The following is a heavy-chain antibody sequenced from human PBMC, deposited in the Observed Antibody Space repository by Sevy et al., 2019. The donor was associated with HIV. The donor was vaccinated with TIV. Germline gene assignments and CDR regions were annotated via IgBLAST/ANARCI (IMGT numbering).Heavy chain of an antibody. CDR1: GFTFSSYE. D-gene: IGHD6-13*01. V-gene: IGHV3-48*03. CDR2: ISNGGSII. Sequence: GGSLRLSCVASGFTFSSYEMNWVRQAPGKGLEWVSNISNGGSIIYYEDSVKGRFTISRDNAKNSLYLQMNSLRAEDTAVYYCAREDGSRQYFQYWGQGTLVTVSS. CDR3: AREDGSRQYFQY. J-gene: IGHJ1*01.